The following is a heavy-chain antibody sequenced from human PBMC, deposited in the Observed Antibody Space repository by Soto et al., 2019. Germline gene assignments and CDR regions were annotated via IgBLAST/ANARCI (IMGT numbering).Heavy chain of an antibody. Sequence: SETLSLTCTVSGGSISSSSYYWGWIRQPPGKGLEWIGSIYYSGSTDYNPSLKSRGTISVDTSKNQFSLKLSSVTAADTAVYYFAIPSRFDSVDYFYYWGQGTLVTVS. V-gene: IGHV4-39*01. CDR1: GGSISSSSYY. CDR2: IYYSGST. CDR3: AIPSRFDSVDYFYY. J-gene: IGHJ4*02. D-gene: IGHD3-9*01.